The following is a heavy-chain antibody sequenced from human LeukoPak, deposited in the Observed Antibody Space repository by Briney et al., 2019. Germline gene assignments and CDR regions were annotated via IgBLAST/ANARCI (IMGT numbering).Heavy chain of an antibody. J-gene: IGHJ6*03. V-gene: IGHV3-74*01. CDR1: GFTFSSYW. D-gene: IGHD3-3*01. CDR2: IDGDGTTT. CDR3: YDHHYYYYMDV. Sequence: GGSLRLSCAASGFTFSSYWMHWVRQAPGKGLVWVSRIDGDGTTTNYADSVKGRFTISRDNAKNTLYLQINSLSAEDTAVYYCYDHHYYYYMDVWGKGTTVTVSS.